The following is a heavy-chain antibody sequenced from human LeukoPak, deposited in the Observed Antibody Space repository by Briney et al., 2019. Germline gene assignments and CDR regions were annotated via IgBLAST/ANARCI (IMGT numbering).Heavy chain of an antibody. CDR1: GGTFSSYA. Sequence: ASVKVSCKASGGTFSSYAISWVRQAPGQGLEWMGWISAYNGNTNNAQKFQGRVTMTEDTSTDTAYMELSSLRSEDTAVYYCATGIPSITMVRGVINADYWGQGTLVTVSS. CDR3: ATGIPSITMVRGVINADY. CDR2: ISAYNGNT. V-gene: IGHV1-18*01. D-gene: IGHD3-10*01. J-gene: IGHJ4*02.